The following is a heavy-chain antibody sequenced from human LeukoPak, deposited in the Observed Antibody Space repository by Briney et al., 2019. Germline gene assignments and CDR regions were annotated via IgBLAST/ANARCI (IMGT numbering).Heavy chain of an antibody. CDR3: ARATGGNSAY. CDR1: GASLSSAHG. J-gene: IGHJ4*02. V-gene: IGHV4-61*01. CDR2: SQNSGCT. Sequence: SETLSLTCTVSGASLSSAHGWSWIRQPPGKGLEWIGYSQNSGCTNCNPSLKSRVTISVDTSKNQFSLKLSSVTAADTAIYYCARATGGNSAYWGQGTLVTVSS. D-gene: IGHD4-23*01.